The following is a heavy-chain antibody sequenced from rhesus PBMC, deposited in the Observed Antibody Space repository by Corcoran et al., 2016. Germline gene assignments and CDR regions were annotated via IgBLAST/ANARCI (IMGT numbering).Heavy chain of an antibody. J-gene: IGHJ3*01. CDR1: GFTFGSYG. CDR2: INTGGGST. V-gene: IGHV3-8*01. Sequence: EVQLVESGGGLVQPGGSLRLSCAASGFTFGSYGMHWARQAPGKGLEWVSAINTGGGSTWYTDSVKGRFTISRENAKNTLYLHMDSLRAEDTAVYYCATGTRNAFDFWGQGLRVTVSS. D-gene: IGHD3-9*01. CDR3: ATGTRNAFDF.